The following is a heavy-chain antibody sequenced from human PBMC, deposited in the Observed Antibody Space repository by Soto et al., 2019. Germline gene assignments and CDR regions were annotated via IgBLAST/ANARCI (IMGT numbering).Heavy chain of an antibody. CDR1: GDRISRDKW. CDR2: IHPSGRT. J-gene: IGHJ4*02. V-gene: IGHV4-4*02. D-gene: IGHD2-21*02. CDR3: ARGGDWSFDY. Sequence: QVQMQESGPGLVKPSGTLSLTCAVTGDRISRDKWWTWVRQTPGQGLEWVGEIHPSGRTTYNPSLKSRVTMSVDKSNNQFSLHLRAVTAADTAVYYCARGGDWSFDYWGQGTLVTVSS.